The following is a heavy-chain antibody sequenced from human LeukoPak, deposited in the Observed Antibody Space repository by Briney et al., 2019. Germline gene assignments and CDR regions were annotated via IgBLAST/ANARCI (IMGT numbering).Heavy chain of an antibody. Sequence: GGSLRLSCAASGFSFSSYWMHWVRQAPGKGLVWVARISPDGSSALSADSVRGRFTISRDNADNTLYLQLNSLRVEDTAVYYCARVSFCPRCHFDYWGQGTLVTVSS. V-gene: IGHV3-74*03. CDR2: ISPDGSSA. CDR1: GFSFSSYW. CDR3: ARVSFCPRCHFDY. J-gene: IGHJ4*02. D-gene: IGHD2/OR15-2a*01.